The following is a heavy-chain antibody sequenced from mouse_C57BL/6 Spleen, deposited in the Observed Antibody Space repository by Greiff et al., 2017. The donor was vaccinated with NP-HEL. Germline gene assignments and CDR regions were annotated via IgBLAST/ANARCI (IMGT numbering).Heavy chain of an antibody. Sequence: QVQLQQSGAELVKPGASVKISCKASGYAFSSYWMNWVKQRPGKGLEWIGQIYPGDGDTNYNGKFKGKATLTADKSSSTAYMQLSSLTSEDSAVYFCARRTIVTTRAMDYWGQGTSVTVSS. V-gene: IGHV1-80*01. CDR3: ARRTIVTTRAMDY. CDR2: IYPGDGDT. D-gene: IGHD2-5*01. J-gene: IGHJ4*01. CDR1: GYAFSSYW.